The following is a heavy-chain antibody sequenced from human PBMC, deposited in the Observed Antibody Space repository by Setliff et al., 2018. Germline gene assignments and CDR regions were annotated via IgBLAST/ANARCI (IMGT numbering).Heavy chain of an antibody. CDR1: GGSISSSNW. Sequence: PSETLSLTCAVYGGSISSSNWWTWVRQPPGKGLEWIGEVYHSGNTNYNPSLESRLSISVDKSRNQFSLRLTSVTAADTAVYYCARDRRIVGARHAFDIWGQGTMVTVSS. CDR3: ARDRRIVGARHAFDI. J-gene: IGHJ3*02. CDR2: VYHSGNT. D-gene: IGHD1-26*01. V-gene: IGHV4-4*02.